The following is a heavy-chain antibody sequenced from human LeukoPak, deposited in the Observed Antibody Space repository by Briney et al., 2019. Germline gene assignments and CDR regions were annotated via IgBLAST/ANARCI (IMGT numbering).Heavy chain of an antibody. Sequence: SETLSLTCTVSGGSISSSSYYWGWIRQPPGKGLEWIGSIYYSGSTYYNPSLKSRVTISVDTSKNQFSLKLSSVTAADTAVYYCARGIDLTGYPFDAFDIWGQGTMVTVSS. CDR1: GGSISSSSYY. J-gene: IGHJ3*02. CDR3: ARGIDLTGYPFDAFDI. V-gene: IGHV4-39*07. CDR2: IYYSGST. D-gene: IGHD3-9*01.